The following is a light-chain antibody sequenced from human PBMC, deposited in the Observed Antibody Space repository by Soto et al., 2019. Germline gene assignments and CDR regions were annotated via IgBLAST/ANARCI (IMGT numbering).Light chain of an antibody. V-gene: IGKV3-15*01. CDR2: GAS. J-gene: IGKJ5*01. Sequence: EIVMTQSPATVSVSKGERATLSCRASHSVKTNLAWYQQKPRQAPRLLIYGASTRATCISARFSGSGSGTEFTLTIRGLQSEDFAVYFCHQYNHWPPITFGPGTRLEI. CDR1: HSVKTN. CDR3: HQYNHWPPIT.